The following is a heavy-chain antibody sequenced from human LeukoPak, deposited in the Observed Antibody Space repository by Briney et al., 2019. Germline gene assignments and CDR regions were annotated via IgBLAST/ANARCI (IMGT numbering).Heavy chain of an antibody. CDR3: ARGDYGDYRIFYTLFDF. J-gene: IGHJ4*02. Sequence: GESLKISCKGSGYSFINYWIAWVRQMPGKGLEWMGIIYPGGSDTRYSPSFQGQVTISADRSISTAYLQWSSLKASDTAMYYCARGDYGDYRIFYTLFDFWGQGTLVTVSS. CDR1: GYSFINYW. D-gene: IGHD4-17*01. CDR2: IYPGGSDT. V-gene: IGHV5-51*01.